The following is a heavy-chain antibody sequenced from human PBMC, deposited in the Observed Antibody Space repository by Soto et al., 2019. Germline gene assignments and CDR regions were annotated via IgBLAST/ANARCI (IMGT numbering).Heavy chain of an antibody. CDR2: IIPIFGTA. J-gene: IGHJ6*02. CDR3: ARGGWNYFDDYYSYGMDV. D-gene: IGHD1-7*01. V-gene: IGHV1-69*01. Sequence: QVQLVQSGAEVKKPGSSVKVSCKASGGTFSSYAISWVRQAPGQGLEWMGGIIPIFGTANYAQKFQGRVTITADESTSTAYMELRSVRSEDTDVYYFARGGWNYFDDYYSYGMDVWGQGTTVTVSS. CDR1: GGTFSSYA.